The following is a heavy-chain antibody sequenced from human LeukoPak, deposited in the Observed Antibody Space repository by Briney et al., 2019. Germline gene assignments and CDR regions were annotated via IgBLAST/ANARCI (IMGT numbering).Heavy chain of an antibody. Sequence: GETLKILRKGSGYSFNSYLVRWVPQMPGKGLEWMGIIYPGDSDTRYSPSFQGQVTISADKSISTAYLQWSSLKASDTAMYYCARGLTGSSDAFDIWGQGTMVTVSS. J-gene: IGHJ3*02. V-gene: IGHV5-51*03. CDR2: IYPGDSDT. CDR3: ARGLTGSSDAFDI. D-gene: IGHD3-9*01. CDR1: GYSFNSYL.